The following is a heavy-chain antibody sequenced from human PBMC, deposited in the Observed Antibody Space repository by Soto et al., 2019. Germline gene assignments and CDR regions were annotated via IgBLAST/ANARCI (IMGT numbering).Heavy chain of an antibody. CDR3: ARYAAEVTTFFDQ. CDR1: GFIFNDYY. D-gene: IGHD4-17*01. CDR2: ISGSSGSK. V-gene: IGHV3-11*06. J-gene: IGHJ4*02. Sequence: PGGSLRLSCAASGFIFNDYYMSWIRQAPGKGLEWLSNISGSSGSKKYADAGKGRFTISRGNAKKSLYLEMHSLRAEDTAMYYCARYAAEVTTFFDQWGQGTLVTVSS.